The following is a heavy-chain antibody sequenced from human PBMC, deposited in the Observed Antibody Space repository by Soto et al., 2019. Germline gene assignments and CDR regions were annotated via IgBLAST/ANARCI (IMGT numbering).Heavy chain of an antibody. V-gene: IGHV3-49*03. J-gene: IGHJ5*02. D-gene: IGHD2-2*02. CDR3: TRDPIPAAIVNWFDP. CDR1: GFTFGDYA. Sequence: GGSLRLSCTASGFTFGDYAMSWFRQAPGKGLEWVGFIRSKAYGGTTEYAASVKGRFTISRDDSKSIAYLQMNSLKTEDTAVYYCTRDPIPAAIVNWFDPWGQGTLVTVSS. CDR2: IRSKAYGGTT.